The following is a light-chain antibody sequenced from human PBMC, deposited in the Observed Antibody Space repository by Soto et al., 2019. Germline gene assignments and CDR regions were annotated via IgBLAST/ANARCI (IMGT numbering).Light chain of an antibody. J-gene: IGKJ1*01. V-gene: IGKV3-15*01. CDR3: QQYDNWPQT. CDR1: QSVSSN. CDR2: GAS. Sequence: EIVMTQSPATLSVSPGERATLSCRASQSVSSNLAWYQQKPGQAPRLLMYGASTRATGIPARFSGTGSGTDFTFTVSSLQSEDFAVYYCQQYDNWPQTFGQGTKVDIK.